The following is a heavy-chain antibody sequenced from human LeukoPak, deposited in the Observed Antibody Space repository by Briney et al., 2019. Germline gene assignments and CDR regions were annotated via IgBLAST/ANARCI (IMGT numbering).Heavy chain of an antibody. D-gene: IGHD3-10*01. V-gene: IGHV3-11*01. CDR1: GFTFSDYY. Sequence: GSLRLSCAASGFTFSDYYMSWIRQAPGKGLEWVSYISSSGSTIYYADSVKGRFTISRDNAKNSLYLQMNSLRAEDTAVYYCASMVRGAESAGNFDYWGQGTLVTVSS. CDR2: ISSSGSTI. J-gene: IGHJ4*02. CDR3: ASMVRGAESAGNFDY.